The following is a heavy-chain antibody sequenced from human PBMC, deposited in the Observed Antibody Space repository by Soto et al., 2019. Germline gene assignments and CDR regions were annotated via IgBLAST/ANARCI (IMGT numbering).Heavy chain of an antibody. CDR1: GDIFATHG. D-gene: IGHD1-20*01. CDR3: ARGHGNWNYYYYKGMIV. V-gene: IGHV1-8*01. Sequence: ASGTVCGKDCGDIFATHGGGCGRQAAYQGLEWMGWMNPGSGDTGYAQKFQGRVTMTRNTSISTAYMELSSLRSEDTAVYYCARGHGNWNYYYYKGMIVWGQGTTVTVS. J-gene: IGHJ6*02. CDR2: MNPGSGDT.